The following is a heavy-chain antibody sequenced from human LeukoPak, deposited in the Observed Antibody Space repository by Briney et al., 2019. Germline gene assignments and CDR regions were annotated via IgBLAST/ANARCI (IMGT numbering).Heavy chain of an antibody. V-gene: IGHV3-30*02. D-gene: IGHD4-11*01. CDR1: GFTFSSYG. CDR3: AKDGMTTSAFDI. Sequence: PGGSLRLSCAASGFTFSSYGMHWVRQAPGKGLEWVAFIRYDGSNKYYADSVKGRFTISRDNSKNTLYLQMNSLRAVDTAVYYCAKDGMTTSAFDIWGQGTMVTVSS. CDR2: IRYDGSNK. J-gene: IGHJ3*02.